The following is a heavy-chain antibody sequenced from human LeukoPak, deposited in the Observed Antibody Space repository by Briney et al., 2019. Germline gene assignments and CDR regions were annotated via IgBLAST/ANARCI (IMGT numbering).Heavy chain of an antibody. CDR3: ARSPRYARGYYXXGMDV. D-gene: IGHD2-2*01. Sequence: GGSLRLSRAASGFTVSSNYMSSVRQAPGKGLEWLSVIYSGGSTYDADSVKGRLTIYRDNSQNKLYLQMNGLRAEDTAVYYCARSPRYARGYYXXGMDVWGQGTTVTVSS. J-gene: IGHJ6*02. CDR2: IYSGGST. CDR1: GFTVSSNY. V-gene: IGHV3-66*01.